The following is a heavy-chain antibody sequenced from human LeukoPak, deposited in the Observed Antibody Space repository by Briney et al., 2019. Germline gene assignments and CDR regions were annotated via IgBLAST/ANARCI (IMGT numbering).Heavy chain of an antibody. CDR1: GFTFSSYG. V-gene: IGHV3-30*02. J-gene: IGHJ4*02. CDR2: IRYDGSNK. Sequence: GSLRLSCAASGFTFSSYGMHWVRQAPGKGLEWVAFIRYDGSNKYYADSVKGRFTISRDNSKNTLYLQMNSLRAEDTAVYYCASSYYYDSSGRAPGYWGQGTLVTVSS. D-gene: IGHD3-22*01. CDR3: ASSYYYDSSGRAPGY.